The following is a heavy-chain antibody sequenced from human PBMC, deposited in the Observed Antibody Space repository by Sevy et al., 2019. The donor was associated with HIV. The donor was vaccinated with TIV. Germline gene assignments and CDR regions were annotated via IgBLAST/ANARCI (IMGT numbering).Heavy chain of an antibody. CDR2: ISFNGNHE. CDR1: GFTFTNFP. J-gene: IGHJ4*02. V-gene: IGHV3-30-3*01. CDR3: VRTAGLTGSYEY. D-gene: IGHD3-9*01. Sequence: GGSLRLSCAAPGFTFTNFPMHWVHQAPGRGLEWVAIISFNGNHEFYADSVKGRFTISRDNSKSTLYLQMNSLRREDTAVYYCVRTAGLTGSYEYWGQGTQVTVSS.